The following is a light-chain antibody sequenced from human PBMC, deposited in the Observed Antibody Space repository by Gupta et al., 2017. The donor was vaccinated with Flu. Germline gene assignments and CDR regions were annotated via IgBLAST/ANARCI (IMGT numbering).Light chain of an antibody. CDR1: QSVAYW. Sequence: DIQMTQSPSTLSAFVGDRVTITCRASQSVAYWLAWYQQKPGKAPKLLISKSSTLESGVPSRFSGSGSGTEFTLTIDSLQPDDFATYYCHQYSNYWSFGQGTNVEIK. CDR2: KSS. J-gene: IGKJ1*01. CDR3: HQYSNYWS. V-gene: IGKV1-5*03.